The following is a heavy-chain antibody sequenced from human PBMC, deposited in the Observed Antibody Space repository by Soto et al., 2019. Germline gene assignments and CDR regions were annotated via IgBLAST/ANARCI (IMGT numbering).Heavy chain of an antibody. CDR3: ARVSDSSAYYSDY. CDR2: IYYSGST. Sequence: PSETLSLTCTVSGGSISSSDFHWSWIRQPPGKGLEWVGYIYYSGSTSYNPSLKSRVTISLDTSKNQFSLKLSSVTAADTAVYYCARVSDSSAYYSDYWGQGTLVTVSS. CDR1: GGSISSSDFH. D-gene: IGHD3-22*01. J-gene: IGHJ4*02. V-gene: IGHV4-30-4*01.